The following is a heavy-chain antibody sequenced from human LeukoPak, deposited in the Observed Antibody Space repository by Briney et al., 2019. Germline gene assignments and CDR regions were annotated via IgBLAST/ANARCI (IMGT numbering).Heavy chain of an antibody. Sequence: SVKVSCKASGGTFSSYAISWVRQAPGQGLEWMGGIIPIFGTANYAQKFQGRVTITTDESTSTAYMELSSLRSEDTAVYYCARDAYDSSGYYPYYFDYWGQGTLVSVSS. CDR2: IIPIFGTA. J-gene: IGHJ4*02. D-gene: IGHD3-22*01. V-gene: IGHV1-69*05. CDR1: GGTFSSYA. CDR3: ARDAYDSSGYYPYYFDY.